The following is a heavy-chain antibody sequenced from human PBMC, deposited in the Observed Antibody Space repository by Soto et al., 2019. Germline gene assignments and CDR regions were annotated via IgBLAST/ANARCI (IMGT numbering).Heavy chain of an antibody. CDR1: GYTFTSYY. D-gene: IGHD3-22*01. CDR2: INPSGGST. V-gene: IGHV1-46*01. Sequence: GASVKVSCKASGYTFTSYYMHWVRQAPGQGLEWMGIINPSGGSTSYAQKFQGRVTMTRDTSTSTVYMELSSLRSEDTAVYYCARDGGYHDSSGYYYPYWGQGTLVTVSS. CDR3: ARDGGYHDSSGYYYPY. J-gene: IGHJ4*02.